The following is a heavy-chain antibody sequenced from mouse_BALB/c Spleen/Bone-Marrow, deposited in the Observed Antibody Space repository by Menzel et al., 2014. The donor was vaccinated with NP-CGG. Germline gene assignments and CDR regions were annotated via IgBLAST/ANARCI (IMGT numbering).Heavy chain of an antibody. CDR1: GFSSTSYG. Sequence: VKLMESGPGLVQPSQSLSITCTVSGFSSTSYGVHWVRQSPGKGLEWLGVIWSGGSTDYNEAFISRLSIRKDNSKSQVFFKMYSLQANDTAIYYCARKEFDYWGQGTTLTVSS. CDR3: ARKEFDY. V-gene: IGHV2-2*02. J-gene: IGHJ2*01. CDR2: IWSGGST.